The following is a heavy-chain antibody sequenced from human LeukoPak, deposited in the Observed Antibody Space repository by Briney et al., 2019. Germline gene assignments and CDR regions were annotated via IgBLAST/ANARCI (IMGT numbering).Heavy chain of an antibody. Sequence: SETLSLTCTVSGGSFSNNYWSWIRQPPGKGLEWIGYIYYSGSTNYNPSLKSRVTISVDTSKNQFSLKLSSVTAADTAVYYCAYCGGDCYSSEMATNSYIDYWGQGTLVTVSS. D-gene: IGHD2-21*02. J-gene: IGHJ4*02. V-gene: IGHV4-59*12. CDR3: AYCGGDCYSSEMATNSYIDY. CDR1: GGSFSNNY. CDR2: IYYSGST.